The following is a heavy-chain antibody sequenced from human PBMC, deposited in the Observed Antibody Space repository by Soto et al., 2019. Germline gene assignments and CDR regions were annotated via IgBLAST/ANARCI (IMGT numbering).Heavy chain of an antibody. CDR1: GFTFSSYA. Sequence: EVQLLESGGGLVQPGGSLRLSCAASGFTFSSYAMSWVRQAPGKGLEWVSAISGSGGSTDYADSVKGRFTISRDNSKNTLYLQMNSLRAADTALYYCAKDLVSIFGVAPDYWGQGTLVTVSS. CDR2: ISGSGGST. CDR3: AKDLVSIFGVAPDY. J-gene: IGHJ4*02. V-gene: IGHV3-23*01. D-gene: IGHD3-3*01.